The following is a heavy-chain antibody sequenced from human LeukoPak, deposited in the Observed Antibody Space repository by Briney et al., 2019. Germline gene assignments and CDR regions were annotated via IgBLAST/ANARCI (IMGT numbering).Heavy chain of an antibody. CDR1: GYTFTDYY. Sequence: ASVKVSCKASGYTFTDYYMHWVRQAPGQGLEWMGIINPSGGSTTYAQKFQGRVTMTRDMSTSTVYMELSSLRSGDTAVYHCARGGHLLSFGELPLPSLTSDYNYHMDVWGKGTTVTVSS. V-gene: IGHV1-46*01. CDR3: ARGGHLLSFGELPLPSLTSDYNYHMDV. J-gene: IGHJ6*03. D-gene: IGHD3-10*01. CDR2: INPSGGST.